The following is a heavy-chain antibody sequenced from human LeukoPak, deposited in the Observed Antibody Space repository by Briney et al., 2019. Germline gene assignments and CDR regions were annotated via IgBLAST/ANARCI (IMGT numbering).Heavy chain of an antibody. V-gene: IGHV4-59*08. CDR2: IYSSGST. D-gene: IGHD6-19*01. Sequence: SETLSLTCTVSGGSISSYYWSWIRQPRGKGLEGMGYIYSSGSTNYNPSLTSRVTISVDTSNNQFSLNLSSVTAAHTAVYYCARHRGGLAVAGMDVWGKGTTVTVSS. J-gene: IGHJ6*03. CDR1: GGSISSYY. CDR3: ARHRGGLAVAGMDV.